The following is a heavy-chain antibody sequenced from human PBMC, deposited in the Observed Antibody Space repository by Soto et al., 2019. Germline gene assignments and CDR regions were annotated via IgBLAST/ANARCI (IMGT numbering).Heavy chain of an antibody. J-gene: IGHJ4*02. CDR3: TSFFLRRGRLFDY. CDR2: LKSSLDGGTA. CDR1: GFSFKDAW. Sequence: EVQLVESGGGFVESVGSLRLSCAASGFSFKDAWMTWVSQAPGKGLERVGCLKSSLDGGTADYGAAVQGSFTMSREESKDTLYRHMDGLQREDTGVDYCTSFFLRRGRLFDYCGPGTQVNLSS. D-gene: IGHD3-16*01. V-gene: IGHV3-15*07.